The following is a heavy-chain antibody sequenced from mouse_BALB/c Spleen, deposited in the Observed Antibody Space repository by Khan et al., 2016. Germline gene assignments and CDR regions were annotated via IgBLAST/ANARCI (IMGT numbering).Heavy chain of an antibody. J-gene: IGHJ4*01. CDR1: GFTFTDYY. V-gene: IGHV7-3*02. CDR2: LRNKANGYTT. CDR3: ASDGYYPYALVD. D-gene: IGHD2-12*01. Sequence: EVELVESGGDLVQPGGSLRLSCATSGFTFTDYYMSWVRQPPGKALEWLGFLRNKANGYTTEYSASVKGRFTISRDNSQSILYLQMNTLRAEDCATYYCASDGYYPYALVDWGQVTSVTVSS.